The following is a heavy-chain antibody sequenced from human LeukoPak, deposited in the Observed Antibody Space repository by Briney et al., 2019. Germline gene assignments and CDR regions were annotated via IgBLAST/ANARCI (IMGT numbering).Heavy chain of an antibody. D-gene: IGHD5-18*01. V-gene: IGHV1-46*01. Sequence: ASVKISCKASGYTFTSHYMHWVRQAPGQGLEWMGVIHPSGSSTNYAQKFQGRVTMTKDTSTSTVYIEPNSLRSEDTAVYYCARMDMDIAMVTNYLDHWGQGTLVTVSS. J-gene: IGHJ4*02. CDR1: GYTFTSHY. CDR3: ARMDMDIAMVTNYLDH. CDR2: IHPSGSST.